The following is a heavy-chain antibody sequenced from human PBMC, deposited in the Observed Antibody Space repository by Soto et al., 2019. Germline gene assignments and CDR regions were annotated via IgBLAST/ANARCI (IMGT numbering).Heavy chain of an antibody. CDR2: IYYTGRT. Sequence: SETLSLTCNVSGDSISSGFYFWAWIRQPPGKGLEWIGSIYYTGRTYYNPSLKSRVTISADTSKNQFSLTLGSVTAADTAVYYCARQVSSSYFDTRYFDYWGQGALVTVSS. CDR1: GDSISSGFYF. J-gene: IGHJ4*02. D-gene: IGHD3-22*01. V-gene: IGHV4-39*01. CDR3: ARQVSSSYFDTRYFDY.